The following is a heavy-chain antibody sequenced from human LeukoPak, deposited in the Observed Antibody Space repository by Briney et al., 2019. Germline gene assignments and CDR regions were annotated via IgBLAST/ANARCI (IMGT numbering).Heavy chain of an antibody. D-gene: IGHD3-10*01. Sequence: GGSLRLSCAASGFTFDDYAMHWVRQAPGKGLEWVSGISWNSGSIGYADSVKGRFIISRDNAKNSLYLQMNSLRPEDTALYYCTRTGSVDYWGQGTLVTVSS. J-gene: IGHJ4*02. CDR2: ISWNSGSI. V-gene: IGHV3-9*01. CDR3: TRTGSVDY. CDR1: GFTFDDYA.